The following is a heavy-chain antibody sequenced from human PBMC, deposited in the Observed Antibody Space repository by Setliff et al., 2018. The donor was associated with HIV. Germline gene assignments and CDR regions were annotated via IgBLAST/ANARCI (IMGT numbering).Heavy chain of an antibody. J-gene: IGHJ6*03. Sequence: SETLSLTCTVSGGSISSGTYYWSWIRQPAGKGLEWIGRIYTSGSTNYNPSLKSRVTISVDTSKNQFSLQLSSVTPEDTAVYYCASGAVAATGHYYYYYMDVWGKGTTVTVSS. D-gene: IGHD6-19*01. CDR3: ASGAVAATGHYYYYYMDV. CDR1: GGSISSGTYY. V-gene: IGHV4-61*02. CDR2: IYTSGST.